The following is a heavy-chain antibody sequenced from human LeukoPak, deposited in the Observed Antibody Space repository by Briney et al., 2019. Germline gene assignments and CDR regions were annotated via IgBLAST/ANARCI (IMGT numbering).Heavy chain of an antibody. CDR2: IYPGDSDA. Sequence: KDGESLKISCKTSGYSLTNNWIAWVRQMPGKGLEWMGIIYPGDSDARYSPSFQGQVTMSADKSISTAYLQWRSLKASDTGIYYCAREDYYASGRFDYWGQGTLVTVSS. D-gene: IGHD3-10*01. CDR3: AREDYYASGRFDY. CDR1: GYSLTNNW. J-gene: IGHJ4*02. V-gene: IGHV5-51*01.